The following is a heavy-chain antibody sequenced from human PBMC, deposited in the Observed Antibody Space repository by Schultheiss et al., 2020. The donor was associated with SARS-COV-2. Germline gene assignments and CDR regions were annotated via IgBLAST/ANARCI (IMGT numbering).Heavy chain of an antibody. CDR1: GFTFSSYA. J-gene: IGHJ4*02. Sequence: GESLKISCAASGFTFSSYAMSWVRQAPGKGLEWVSAISGSGGSTYYADSVKGRFTISRDNSKNTLYLQMNSLRAEDTAVYYCAKVRSTYGSGSYYTTDYWGQGTLVTVSS. CDR2: ISGSGGST. V-gene: IGHV3-23*01. D-gene: IGHD3-10*01. CDR3: AKVRSTYGSGSYYTTDY.